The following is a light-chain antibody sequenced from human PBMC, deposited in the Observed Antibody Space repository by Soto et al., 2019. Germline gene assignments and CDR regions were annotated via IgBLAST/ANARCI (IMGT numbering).Light chain of an antibody. J-gene: IGKJ1*01. CDR3: LQHNSYPWT. CDR2: SAS. Sequence: IQLTQSPSSLSASVGDRVTITCRASQGITDSLGWYQQKPGKTPKRLIYSASSLQSGVPSRFSGSGSGTEFTLTISSLQPEDFTTYFCLQHNSYPWTFGQGTKVDI. V-gene: IGKV1-17*01. CDR1: QGITDS.